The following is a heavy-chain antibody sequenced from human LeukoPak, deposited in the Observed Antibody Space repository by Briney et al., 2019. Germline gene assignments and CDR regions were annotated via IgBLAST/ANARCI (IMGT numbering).Heavy chain of an antibody. CDR2: I. CDR1: GFTFSSYS. V-gene: IGHV3-21*01. D-gene: IGHD3-10*01. J-gene: IGHJ4*02. CDR3: AQDLRGAKGY. Sequence: GGSLRLSCAASGFTFSSYSMNWVRQAPGKGLEWVSSIKGRFTISRDNAKNSLYLQMNSLRAEDTAVYYCAQDLRGAKGYWGQGTLVTVSS.